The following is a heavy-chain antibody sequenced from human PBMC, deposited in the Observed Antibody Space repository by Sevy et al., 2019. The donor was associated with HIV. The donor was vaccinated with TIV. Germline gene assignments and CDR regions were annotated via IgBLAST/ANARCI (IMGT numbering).Heavy chain of an antibody. CDR3: GAGGGYSSRWKGEGY. CDR2: IIPILGIA. Sequence: ASVKVSCKASGGTFSSYAISWVRQAPGQGLEWMGGIIPILGIANYAQKFQGRVTITADKSTSTAYMELGSLRSEDTARYYCGAGGGYSSRWKGEGYWGQGTLVTVSS. CDR1: GGTFSSYA. D-gene: IGHD6-13*01. V-gene: IGHV1-69*10. J-gene: IGHJ4*02.